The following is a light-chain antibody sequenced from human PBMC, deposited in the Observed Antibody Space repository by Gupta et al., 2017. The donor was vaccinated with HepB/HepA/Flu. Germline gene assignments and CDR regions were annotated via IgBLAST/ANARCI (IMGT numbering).Light chain of an antibody. Sequence: SSELTQDPAVSVALGQTVRITCQGDSLRSYYASWYQQKPGQAPVLVIYGKNNRPSGIPDRFSGSSSGNTASLTITGAQAEDEADYYCNSRDSSCNHLVFGGGTKLTVL. CDR1: SLRSYY. V-gene: IGLV3-19*01. CDR3: NSRDSSCNHLV. CDR2: GKN. J-gene: IGLJ2*01.